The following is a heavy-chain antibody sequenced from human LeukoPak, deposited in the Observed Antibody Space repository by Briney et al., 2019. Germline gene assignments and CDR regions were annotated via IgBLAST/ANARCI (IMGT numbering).Heavy chain of an antibody. V-gene: IGHV4-39*07. Sequence: SETLSLTCSVSGDSISGSDYYWSWIRQPPGKGLEWIGTIYYSGSTYYNPSLKSRVTISVDTSKNQFSLKVSSVTAADTAVYYCARMRLSGYDLTNFDYWGQGTLVAVSS. CDR1: GDSISGSDYY. CDR2: IYYSGST. CDR3: ARMRLSGYDLTNFDY. J-gene: IGHJ4*02. D-gene: IGHD5-12*01.